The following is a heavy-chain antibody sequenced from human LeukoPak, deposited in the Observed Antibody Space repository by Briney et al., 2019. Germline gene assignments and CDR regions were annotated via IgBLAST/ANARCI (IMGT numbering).Heavy chain of an antibody. CDR3: AKEVASDY. Sequence: GGSLRLSCAAAGFSFSSCSMAWVRQAPGKGLEWVSGIFSSGHDAFYADSVKGRFTISRDNSKNTLYLQMNSLRAEDTAVYYCAKEVASDYWGQGTLVTVSS. CDR2: IFSSGHDA. D-gene: IGHD2-15*01. V-gene: IGHV3-23*01. CDR1: GFSFSSCS. J-gene: IGHJ4*02.